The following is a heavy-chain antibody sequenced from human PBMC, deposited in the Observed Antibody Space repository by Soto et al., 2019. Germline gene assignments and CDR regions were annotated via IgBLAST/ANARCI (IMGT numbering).Heavy chain of an antibody. V-gene: IGHV1-69*13. CDR1: GGTFSNHA. CDR3: ARPNTYYYDSDTYYLNGFDY. CDR2: IIPILGTI. Sequence: VASVKVSCKASGGTFSNHAISCVRQAPGQGLEWMGVIIPILGTIKYAQKFQGRVRITADESTSTAYMDLSSLTFEYTAVYYCARPNTYYYDSDTYYLNGFDYWGQVTRASRSS. D-gene: IGHD3-22*01. J-gene: IGHJ4*02.